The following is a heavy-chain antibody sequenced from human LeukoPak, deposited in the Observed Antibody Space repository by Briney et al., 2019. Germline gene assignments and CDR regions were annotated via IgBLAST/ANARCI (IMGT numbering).Heavy chain of an antibody. Sequence: ASVKVSCKGSGYTFTGYYMHWVRQAPGQGLEWMGWINPNSGGTNYAQKFQGRVTMTRDTSISTAYMELSRLRSDDTAVYYCARAYSGYSYGYGYFDYWGQGTLVTVSS. CDR3: ARAYSGYSYGYGYFDY. J-gene: IGHJ4*02. CDR2: INPNSGGT. V-gene: IGHV1-2*02. CDR1: GYTFTGYY. D-gene: IGHD5-18*01.